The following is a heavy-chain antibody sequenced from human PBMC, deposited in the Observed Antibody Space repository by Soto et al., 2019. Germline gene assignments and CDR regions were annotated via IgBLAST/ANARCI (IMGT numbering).Heavy chain of an antibody. CDR3: ARVSLGRNVYYFAF. J-gene: IGHJ4*02. V-gene: IGHV2-70*16. CDR1: IS. D-gene: IGHD3-10*01. CDR2: IDWDDDK. Sequence: ISVSRIRQPPGKALEWLARIDWDDDKFYNTSLKTRLTISKDTSKNQVVLKMTDMDPVDSATFFCARVSLGRNVYYFAFWVRGTPVTVSS.